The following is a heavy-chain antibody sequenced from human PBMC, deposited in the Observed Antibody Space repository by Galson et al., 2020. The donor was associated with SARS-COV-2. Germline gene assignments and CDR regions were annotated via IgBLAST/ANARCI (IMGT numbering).Heavy chain of an antibody. Sequence: GSLRLSCAASGFTFSSYGMHWVRQAPGQGLEWVAVISYDGSNKYYADSVKGRFTISRDNSKNTLYLQMNSLRAEDTAVYYCATVSMIVVAYDAFDIWGQGTMVTVSS. D-gene: IGHD3-22*01. CDR1: GFTFSSYG. V-gene: IGHV3-30*03. J-gene: IGHJ3*02. CDR2: ISYDGSNK. CDR3: ATVSMIVVAYDAFDI.